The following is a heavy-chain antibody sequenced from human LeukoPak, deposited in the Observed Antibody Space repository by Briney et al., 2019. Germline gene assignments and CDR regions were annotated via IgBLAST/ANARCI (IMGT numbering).Heavy chain of an antibody. Sequence: GGSLRLSCAASGFSFVNNAMGWVRQAPGKGLEWVSGICAGGRCTFYAAPVRGRFTVSRDNFKNSLYLQMNNLRAEDTAVYYCAKYINVPGTQLLGDYWGQGALVTVSS. V-gene: IGHV3-23*01. D-gene: IGHD1-1*01. CDR1: GFSFVNNA. CDR2: ICAGGRCT. CDR3: AKYINVPGTQLLGDY. J-gene: IGHJ4*02.